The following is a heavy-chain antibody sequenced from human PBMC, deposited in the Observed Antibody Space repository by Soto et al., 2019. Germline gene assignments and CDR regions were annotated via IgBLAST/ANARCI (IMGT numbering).Heavy chain of an antibody. CDR1: GGTFRSYV. CDR3: VRIGTLDWIDDY. J-gene: IGHJ4*02. Sequence: QVQLVQSGAEVNKPGSSVNVSCTAAGGTFRSYVTSWVRQAPGQGLEWLVGIIPMYGTTYYAQTFQGRVTISADESTSTAFMELSSLRSEDTAVYYCVRIGTLDWIDDYWGQGTLVTVS. D-gene: IGHD1-1*01. CDR2: IIPMYGTT. V-gene: IGHV1-69*12.